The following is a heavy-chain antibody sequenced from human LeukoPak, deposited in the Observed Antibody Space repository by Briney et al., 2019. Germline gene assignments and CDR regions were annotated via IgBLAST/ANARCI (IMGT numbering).Heavy chain of an antibody. D-gene: IGHD1-26*01. V-gene: IGHV1-18*04. CDR2: ISPYNGYT. CDR1: GYIFTRYG. Sequence: GASVKVSCKASGYIFTRYGISWVRQAPGQGLEWMGWISPYNGYTKYAESLQGRVTMTTDTSTSTAYMELRSLRSDDTAMYYCARVGASYDGLIDYWGLGTRVTVSS. J-gene: IGHJ4*02. CDR3: ARVGASYDGLIDY.